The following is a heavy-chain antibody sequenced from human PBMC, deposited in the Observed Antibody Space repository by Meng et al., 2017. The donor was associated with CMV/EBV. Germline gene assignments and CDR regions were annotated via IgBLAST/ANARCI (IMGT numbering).Heavy chain of an antibody. V-gene: IGHV1-18*01. CDR3: ARNYYGSGSWFDP. D-gene: IGHD3-10*01. J-gene: IGHJ5*02. CDR2: ISAYNGNT. CDR1: GYTFTSYG. Sequence: QCRLVTTGAEVKKPWASVEVSCKASGYTFTSYGISWVRQAPGQGLEWMGWISAYNGNTNYAQKLQGRVTMTTDTSTSTAYMELRSLRSDDTAVYYCARNYYGSGSWFDPWGQGTLVTVSS.